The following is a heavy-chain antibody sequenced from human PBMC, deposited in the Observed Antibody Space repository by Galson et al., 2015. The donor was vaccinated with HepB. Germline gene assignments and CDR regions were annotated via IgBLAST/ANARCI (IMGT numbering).Heavy chain of an antibody. V-gene: IGHV1-8*01. CDR1: EYTFTSYD. Sequence: SVKVSCKASEYTFTSYDINWVRQATGQGLEWMGWMNPNSGNTGYAQKFQGRVTMTRNTSISTAYMELSSLRSEDTAVYYCARDLGSYYYYYYMDVWGKGTTVTVSS. D-gene: IGHD7-27*01. CDR2: MNPNSGNT. CDR3: ARDLGSYYYYYYMDV. J-gene: IGHJ6*03.